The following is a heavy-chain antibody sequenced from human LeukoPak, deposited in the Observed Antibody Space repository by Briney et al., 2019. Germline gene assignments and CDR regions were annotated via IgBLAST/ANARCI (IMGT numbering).Heavy chain of an antibody. CDR3: VKDWTYSFED. V-gene: IGHV3-48*01. CDR2: ISSINSGE. Sequence: GGSLRLSCAASGFAFNTYSMNWVRQAPGKGLEWISYISSINSGEYYADSVKGRFSISRDNAKNSLSLQMNSLRVEDTAVYYCVKDWTYSFEDWGQGTLVTVSS. CDR1: GFAFNTYS. J-gene: IGHJ4*02. D-gene: IGHD3/OR15-3a*01.